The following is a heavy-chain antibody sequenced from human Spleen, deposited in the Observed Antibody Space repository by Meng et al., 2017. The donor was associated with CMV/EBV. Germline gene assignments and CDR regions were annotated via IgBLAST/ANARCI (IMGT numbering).Heavy chain of an antibody. J-gene: IGHJ4*02. V-gene: IGHV4-4*02. CDR3: ARIERRRILKYCGSDCSTTDY. CDR1: RSTS. CDR2: IYHSGST. D-gene: IGHD2-21*02. Sequence: RSTSWTGDRQDQGKGMEGIGEIYHSGSTNYNPSLKSRVTIAVEKFKNQFSLKLGSVTAADTAVYYCARIERRRILKYCGSDCSTTDYWGQGTLVTVSS.